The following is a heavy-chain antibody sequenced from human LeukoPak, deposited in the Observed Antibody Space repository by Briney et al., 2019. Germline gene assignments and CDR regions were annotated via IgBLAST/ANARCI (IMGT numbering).Heavy chain of an antibody. D-gene: IGHD5-18*01. CDR2: INYSGST. CDR3: ANWIQTNSSIDY. Sequence: SETLSLTCTVSVGSISSSTYYRGWIRQPPGKGLEWIGSINYSGSTYYNPSLKSRVTISVDTSKNQFSLKLSSVTAADTAVCYCANWIQTNSSIDYWGQGNLVTVSS. V-gene: IGHV4-39*01. CDR1: VGSISSSTYY. J-gene: IGHJ4*02.